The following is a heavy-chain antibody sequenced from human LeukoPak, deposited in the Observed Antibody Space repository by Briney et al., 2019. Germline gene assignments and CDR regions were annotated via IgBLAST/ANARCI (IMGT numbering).Heavy chain of an antibody. CDR3: ARVYDTSGYKTPPPDY. CDR2: ISSRGTTI. Sequence: PGGSLRLSCAGSGFIFNNYAMSWVRQAPGKGLEWISYISSRGTTIYYADSVKGRFTISRDNAENSLYLQMNSLRVEDTGVYYCARVYDTSGYKTPPPDYWGQGTLVTVSS. CDR1: GFIFNNYA. V-gene: IGHV3-48*03. D-gene: IGHD3-22*01. J-gene: IGHJ4*02.